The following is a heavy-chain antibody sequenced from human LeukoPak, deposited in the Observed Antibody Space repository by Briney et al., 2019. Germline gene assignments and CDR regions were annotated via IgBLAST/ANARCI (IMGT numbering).Heavy chain of an antibody. J-gene: IGHJ5*02. CDR3: GTGSGSGYPTNHWFHP. D-gene: IGHD3-3*01. V-gene: IGHV3-7*01. CDR2: IKQDGGQI. CDR1: EFTFSSYW. Sequence: GGSLRLSCAASEFTFSSYWMSWVRQAPGKGLEWVANIKQDGGQIYYLESVKGRFTVSRDNAKNSLYLQMNSLRAEDTAVYYCGTGSGSGYPTNHWFHPWGQGTLVTVSS.